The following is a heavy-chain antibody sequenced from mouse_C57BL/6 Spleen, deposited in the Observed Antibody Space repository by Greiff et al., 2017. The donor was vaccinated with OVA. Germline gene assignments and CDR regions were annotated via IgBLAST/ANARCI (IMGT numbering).Heavy chain of an antibody. Sequence: EVHLVESGGGLVKPGGSLKLSCAASGFTFSSYAMSWVRQTPEKRLEWVATISDGGSYTYYPDNVKGRFTISRDNAKNNLYLQMSHLKSEDTAMYYCARRDFDDGGQGTTLTVSS. CDR3: ARRDFDD. CDR1: GFTFSSYA. J-gene: IGHJ2*01. V-gene: IGHV5-4*01. CDR2: ISDGGSYT.